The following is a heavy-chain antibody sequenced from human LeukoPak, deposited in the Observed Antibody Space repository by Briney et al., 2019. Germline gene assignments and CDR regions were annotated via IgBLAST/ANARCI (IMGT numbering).Heavy chain of an antibody. Sequence: PGGSLRLSCAASGFTFSSNSMHWVRQAPGKGLEWVAFIRYDGSNKYYADSVKGRFTISRDNSKNTLYLQMNSPRAEDTAVYYCAKGSQQLVPNWFDPWGQGTLVTVSS. J-gene: IGHJ5*02. D-gene: IGHD6-13*01. CDR2: IRYDGSNK. CDR3: AKGSQQLVPNWFDP. CDR1: GFTFSSNS. V-gene: IGHV3-30*02.